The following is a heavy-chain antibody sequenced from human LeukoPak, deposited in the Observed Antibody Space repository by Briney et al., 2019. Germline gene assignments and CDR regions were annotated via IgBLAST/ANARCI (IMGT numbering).Heavy chain of an antibody. Sequence: GGSLRLSCAASGFTFDDYGMSWVRQAPGKGLEWVSSIFPSGGEIHYADSVRGRFTISRDNSKNTLYLQMNSLRAEDTAVYYCAKDRAVRRWGGFGGYWGQGTLVTVSS. J-gene: IGHJ4*02. CDR2: IFPSGGEI. CDR1: GFTFDDYG. V-gene: IGHV3-23*01. CDR3: AKDRAVRRWGGFGGY. D-gene: IGHD3-10*01.